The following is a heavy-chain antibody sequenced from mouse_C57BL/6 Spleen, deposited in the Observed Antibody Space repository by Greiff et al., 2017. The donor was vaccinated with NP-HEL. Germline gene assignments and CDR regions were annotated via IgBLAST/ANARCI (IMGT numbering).Heavy chain of an antibody. V-gene: IGHV1-9*01. Sequence: VQLQESGAELMKPGASVKLSCKATGYTFTGYWIEWVKQRPGHGLEWIGEILPGSGSTNYNEKFKGKATFTADTSSNTAYMQLSSLTTEDSAIYYCARFAHYYGSSYDWYFDVWGTGTTVTVSS. D-gene: IGHD1-1*01. CDR2: ILPGSGST. CDR1: GYTFTGYW. CDR3: ARFAHYYGSSYDWYFDV. J-gene: IGHJ1*03.